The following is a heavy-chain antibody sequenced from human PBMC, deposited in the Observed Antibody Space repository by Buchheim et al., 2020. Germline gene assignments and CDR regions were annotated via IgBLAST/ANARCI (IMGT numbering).Heavy chain of an antibody. CDR3: ARLVGDMDPGRIAAAGPKDY. CDR1: GYTFTSYY. J-gene: IGHJ4*02. V-gene: IGHV1-8*02. D-gene: IGHD6-13*01. CDR2: MNPNSGNT. Sequence: QVQLVQSGAEVKKPGASVKVSCKASGYTFTSYYMHWVRQAPGQGLEWMGWMNPNSGNTGYAQKFQGRVTMTRNTSISTAYMELSSLRSEDTAVYYCARLVGDMDPGRIAAAGPKDYWGQGTL.